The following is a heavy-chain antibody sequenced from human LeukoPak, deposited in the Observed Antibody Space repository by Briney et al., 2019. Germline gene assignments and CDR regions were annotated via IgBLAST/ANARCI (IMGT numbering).Heavy chain of an antibody. CDR1: GGSISSYY. D-gene: IGHD3-22*01. CDR3: ARLKRDYYDSSGLVFFDY. CDR2: IYYSGST. Sequence: SETLSLTCTVSGGSISSYYWSWIRQPPGKGLEWIGYIYYSGSTNYNPSLKSRVTISVDTSKNHFSLRLSSVTAADTAVYNCARLKRDYYDSSGLVFFDYWGQGTLVTVSS. V-gene: IGHV4-59*08. J-gene: IGHJ4*02.